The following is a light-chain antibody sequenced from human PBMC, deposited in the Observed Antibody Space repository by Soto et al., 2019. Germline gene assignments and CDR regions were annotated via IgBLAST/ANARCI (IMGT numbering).Light chain of an antibody. Sequence: EVVVTQSPATLSVSPWERATLSCMASESVGKHLAWYHQKPGQAPKLLIFDASTRATGVPSRFSGSGSGTEFTLTVSSLQSEDIAVYFCQQYNNWPPNVGQGTRLEVK. J-gene: IGKJ5*01. CDR1: ESVGKH. V-gene: IGKV3-15*01. CDR2: DAS. CDR3: QQYNNWPPN.